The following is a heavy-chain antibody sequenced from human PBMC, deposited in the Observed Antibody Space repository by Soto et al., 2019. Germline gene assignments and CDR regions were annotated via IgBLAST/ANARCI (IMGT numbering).Heavy chain of an antibody. CDR3: ARDYRNKGMDV. V-gene: IGHV3-11*01. J-gene: IGHJ6*02. D-gene: IGHD4-4*01. CDR1: GFSLIDY. CDR2: ISNSGDAT. Sequence: GGSLRLSCVASGFSLIDYMSWIRQAPGRGLEWISYISNSGDATYYSDSVRGRFTTSRDNAKNSLYLQMNSLRAEDTAVYYCARDYRNKGMDVWGQGTTVTVSS.